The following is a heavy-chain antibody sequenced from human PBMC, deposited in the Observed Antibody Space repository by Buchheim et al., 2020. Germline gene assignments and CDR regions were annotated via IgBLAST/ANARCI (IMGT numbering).Heavy chain of an antibody. J-gene: IGHJ4*02. V-gene: IGHV3-30*18. D-gene: IGHD3-22*01. Sequence: QVQLVESGGGVVQPGRSLRLSCAASGFTFSSYGMHWVRQAPGKGLEWVAVISSDGSKKFYADSVKGRFTISRDNSKNTLYLRMNSLRDEDTAVYYCANSLAGLYDSSGYSLDYYFDYWGQGTL. CDR2: ISSDGSKK. CDR3: ANSLAGLYDSSGYSLDYYFDY. CDR1: GFTFSSYG.